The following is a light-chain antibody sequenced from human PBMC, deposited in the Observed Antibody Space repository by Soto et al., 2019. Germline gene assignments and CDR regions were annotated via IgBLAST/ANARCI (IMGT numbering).Light chain of an antibody. CDR3: AAWDDSLNAYVV. Sequence: QSVLTQPPSASGTPGQRVTISCSGSSSNIGSNTVNWYQQLPGTAPKLLIYSNNQRPSGVPDRFSGSKSGTSASLAISRLQSEDEADYYCAAWDDSLNAYVVFGGGTQLTVL. V-gene: IGLV1-44*01. CDR1: SSNIGSNT. CDR2: SNN. J-gene: IGLJ2*01.